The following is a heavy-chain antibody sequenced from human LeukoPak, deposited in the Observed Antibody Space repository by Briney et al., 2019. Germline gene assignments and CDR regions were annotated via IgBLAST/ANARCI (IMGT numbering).Heavy chain of an antibody. J-gene: IGHJ6*03. Sequence: SETLPLTCTVSGGSISSGSYYWSWIRQPAGKGLEWIGRIYTSGSTNYNPSLKSRVTISVDTSKNQFSLKLSSVTAADTAVYYCARNLPQRQYYYYYMDVWGKGTTVTVSS. CDR1: GGSISSGSYY. D-gene: IGHD6-25*01. V-gene: IGHV4-61*02. CDR2: IYTSGST. CDR3: ARNLPQRQYYYYYMDV.